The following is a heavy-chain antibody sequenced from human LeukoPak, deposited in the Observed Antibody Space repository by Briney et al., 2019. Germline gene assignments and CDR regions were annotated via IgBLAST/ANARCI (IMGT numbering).Heavy chain of an antibody. J-gene: IGHJ5*02. CDR2: INHSGST. CDR3: ARHFSSSWQNWFDP. D-gene: IGHD6-13*01. CDR1: GGSFSGYY. Sequence: SETLSLTCAVYGGSFSGYYWSWIRRPPGKGLEWIGEINHSGSTNYNPSLKSRVTISVDTSKNQFSLKLSSVTAADTAVYYCARHFSSSWQNWFDPWGQGTLVTVSS. V-gene: IGHV4-34*01.